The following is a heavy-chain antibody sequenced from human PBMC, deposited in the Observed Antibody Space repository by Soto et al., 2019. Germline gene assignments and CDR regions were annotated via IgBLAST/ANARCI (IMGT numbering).Heavy chain of an antibody. CDR2: ISSRGTNA. CDR1: GVTFSSYT. CDR3: ARGQEWTSRGAFDF. D-gene: IGHD2-2*01. Sequence: PGGSLRLSCAASGVTFSSYTMNWVRQAPGRGLEWVSYISSRGTNAYYGGSVKGRFTISRDNAKNSLYLQMNSLRTEDTAVYYCARGQEWTSRGAFDFWGKGTMVPVAS. V-gene: IGHV3-48*01. J-gene: IGHJ3*01.